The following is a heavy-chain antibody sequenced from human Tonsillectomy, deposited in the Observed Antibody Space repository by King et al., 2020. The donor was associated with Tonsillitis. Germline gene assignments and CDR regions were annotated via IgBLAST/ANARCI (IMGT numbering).Heavy chain of an antibody. V-gene: IGHV1-58*02. J-gene: IGHJ4*02. Sequence: QLVESGPEVKKPGTSVKVSCKASGFTFTSSAMQWVRQARGQRLEWIGWIVVGSGNTNYAQKFQERVTLTRDMSTSTAYMELSSLRSEDTAVYYCASVWYYYVISGSQHYFDYWGQGTLVTVSS. CDR1: GFTFTSSA. D-gene: IGHD3-22*01. CDR2: IVVGSGNT. CDR3: ASVWYYYVISGSQHYFDY.